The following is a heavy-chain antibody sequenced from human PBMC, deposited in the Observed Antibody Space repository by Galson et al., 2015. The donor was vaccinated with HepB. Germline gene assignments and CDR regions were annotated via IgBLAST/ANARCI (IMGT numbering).Heavy chain of an antibody. V-gene: IGHV3-73*01. CDR3: TSRENIVLMVYASYYGMDV. D-gene: IGHD2-8*01. CDR2: IRSKANSYAT. J-gene: IGHJ6*02. Sequence: SLRLSCAASGFTFSGSAMHWVRQASGKGLEWVGRIRSKANSYATAYAASVKGRFTISRDDSKNTAYLQMNSLKTEDTAVYYCTSRENIVLMVYASYYGMDVWGQGTTVTVSS. CDR1: GFTFSGSA.